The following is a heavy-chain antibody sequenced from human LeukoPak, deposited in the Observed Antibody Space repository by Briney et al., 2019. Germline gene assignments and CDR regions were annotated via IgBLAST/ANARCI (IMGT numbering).Heavy chain of an antibody. J-gene: IGHJ6*02. D-gene: IGHD3-3*02. CDR3: ARGHLPYYYYGMDV. CDR2: INPSGGST. CDR1: GYAFTSYY. Sequence: GASVKVSCKASGYAFTSYYMHWVRQAPGQGLEWMGIINPSGGSTSYAQKFQGRVTMTRNTSISTAYMELSSLRSEDTAVYYCARGHLPYYYYGMDVWGQGTTVTVSS. V-gene: IGHV1-46*01.